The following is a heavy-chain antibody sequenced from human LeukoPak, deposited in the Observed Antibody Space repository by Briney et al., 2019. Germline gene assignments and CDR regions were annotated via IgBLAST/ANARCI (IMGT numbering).Heavy chain of an antibody. CDR1: GGSFSGYY. CDR3: ARRSSITIFGVVIISRGGGQYNWFDP. D-gene: IGHD3-3*01. V-gene: IGHV4-34*01. Sequence: SETLSLTCAVYGGSFSGYYWSWIRQPPGKGLEWIGEINHSGSTNYNPSLKSRVTISVDTSKNQFSLKLSSVTAADTAVYYCARRSSITIFGVVIISRGGGQYNWFDPWGQGTLVTVSS. J-gene: IGHJ5*02. CDR2: INHSGST.